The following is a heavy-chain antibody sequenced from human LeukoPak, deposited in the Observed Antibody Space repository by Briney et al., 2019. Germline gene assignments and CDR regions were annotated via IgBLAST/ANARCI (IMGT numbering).Heavy chain of an antibody. J-gene: IGHJ6*02. V-gene: IGHV3-11*04. CDR2: ISNNGRTI. CDR1: GFIFSDYY. CDR3: ARDPPSSGWSDSQWGPGIYYYYYGMDV. Sequence: GGSLRLSCAASGFIFSDYYTNWVRQAPGRGLEWLSYISNNGRTIYYADSVKGRFTISRDNAKNSLYLQMNSLRAEDTAVYYCARDPPSSGWSDSQWGPGIYYYYYGMDVWGQGTTVTVSS. D-gene: IGHD6-19*01.